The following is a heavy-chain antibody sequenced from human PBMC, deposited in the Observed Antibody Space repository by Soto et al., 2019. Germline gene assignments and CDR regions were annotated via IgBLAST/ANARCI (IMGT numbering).Heavy chain of an antibody. Sequence: QLQLQESGPGLVKPSETLSLTCTVSGGSISSSSYYWGWIRQPPGKGLEWIGSIYYSGSTYYNPSLKSRVTISVDTSKNQFSLKLSSVTAADTAVYYCARHVGIYSSKHRDYYYYYMDVWGKGTTVTVSS. CDR2: IYYSGST. D-gene: IGHD6-13*01. J-gene: IGHJ6*03. V-gene: IGHV4-39*01. CDR1: GGSISSSSYY. CDR3: ARHVGIYSSKHRDYYYYYMDV.